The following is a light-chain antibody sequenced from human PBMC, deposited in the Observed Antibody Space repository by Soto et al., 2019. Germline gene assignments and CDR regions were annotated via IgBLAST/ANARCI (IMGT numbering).Light chain of an antibody. CDR3: SSYTSSSTLGGV. V-gene: IGLV2-14*01. CDR2: DVS. Sequence: QSVLTQPASVSGPPGQSITISCTGTSSDVGGYNYVSWYQQHPGKAPKLMIYDVSNRPSGVSNRFSGSKSGNTASLTISGLQAEDEADYYCSSYTSSSTLGGVFGTGTKVTVL. CDR1: SSDVGGYNY. J-gene: IGLJ1*01.